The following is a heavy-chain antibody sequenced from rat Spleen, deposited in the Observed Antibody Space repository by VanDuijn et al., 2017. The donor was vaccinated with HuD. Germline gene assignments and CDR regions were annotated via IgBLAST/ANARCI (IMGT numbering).Heavy chain of an antibody. V-gene: IGHV5-19*01. CDR1: GFTFSNFG. CDR3: TRNWDY. D-gene: IGHD5-1*01. Sequence: EVQLVESGGGLVQPGRSLKLSCAASGFTFSNFGMHWIRQAPTKGLEWVASISVSGGSTYYRDSVKGRFTLSRENSKSTLYLQMDSLRSEDTATYYCTRNWDYWGQGTLVTVSS. J-gene: IGHJ3*01. CDR2: ISVSGGST.